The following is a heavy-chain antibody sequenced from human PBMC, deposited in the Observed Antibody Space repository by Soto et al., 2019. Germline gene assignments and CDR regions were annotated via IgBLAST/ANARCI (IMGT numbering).Heavy chain of an antibody. Sequence: ASVKVSCKASGYTFTGYYMHWVRQAPGQGLEWMGWINPNSGGTNYAQKFQGWVTMTRDTSISTAYMELSRLRSDDAAVYYCARGKLDMDTAMVALYYWGQGTLVTVSS. CDR1: GYTFTGYY. V-gene: IGHV1-2*04. CDR3: ARGKLDMDTAMVALYY. J-gene: IGHJ4*02. CDR2: INPNSGGT. D-gene: IGHD5-18*01.